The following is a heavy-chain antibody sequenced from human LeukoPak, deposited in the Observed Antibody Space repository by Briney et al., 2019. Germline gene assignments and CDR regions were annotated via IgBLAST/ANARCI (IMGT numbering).Heavy chain of an antibody. J-gene: IGHJ5*02. CDR2: ISPYNGNA. CDR3: ARDLVHHRLLATNYNWFDP. Sequence: ASVKVSCKASGYTFIRNGISWVRQAPGQGLEWMGWISPYNGNAKYIQKLQGRVTMTTDTSTSTAYMELRSLRSDDTAVYYCARDLVHHRLLATNYNWFDPRGQGTLVTVSS. CDR1: GYTFIRNG. D-gene: IGHD2-8*01. V-gene: IGHV1-18*01.